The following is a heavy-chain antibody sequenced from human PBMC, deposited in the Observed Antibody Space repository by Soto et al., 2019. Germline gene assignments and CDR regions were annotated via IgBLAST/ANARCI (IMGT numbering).Heavy chain of an antibody. Sequence: PGESLKISCKGSGYSFTSYWISWVRQMPGKGLEWMGRIDPSDSYTNYSPSFQGHVTISADKSISTAYLQWSSLKASDTAMYYCARLCAPTVTTTYYYGMDVWGQGTTVTVSS. V-gene: IGHV5-10-1*01. CDR3: ARLCAPTVTTTYYYGMDV. CDR2: IDPSDSYT. J-gene: IGHJ6*02. D-gene: IGHD4-4*01. CDR1: GYSFTSYW.